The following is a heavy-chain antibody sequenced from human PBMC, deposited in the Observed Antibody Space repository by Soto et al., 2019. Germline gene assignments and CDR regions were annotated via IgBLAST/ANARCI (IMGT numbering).Heavy chain of an antibody. D-gene: IGHD1-26*01. CDR2: VYYSGTT. Sequence: QVQLQEWGPGLVKPSQTLSLTCTVSGGSIRNGDYYWGWIRQPPGKGLEWVGYVYYSGTTYSHPSLKSRVTISVDTSQNEFNLRLSSATAADTSVYYCVTVNLVGAAYYFDYWGQGTLVTVSS. V-gene: IGHV4-30-4*01. CDR1: GGSIRNGDYY. J-gene: IGHJ4*02. CDR3: VTVNLVGAAYYFDY.